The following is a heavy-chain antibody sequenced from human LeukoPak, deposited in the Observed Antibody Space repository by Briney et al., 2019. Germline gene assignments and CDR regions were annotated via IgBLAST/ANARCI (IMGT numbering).Heavy chain of an antibody. Sequence: SETLSLTXTVSGGSISGGNYYWSWLRQPAETGLDWLGHIYASGSSNYNATLKSRVTMSVYTSKYSFSLTLISVTAAATSFYALARVKRWYGELASWFDSWGQGTLVTVSS. D-gene: IGHD3-10*01. CDR3: ARVKRWYGELASWFDS. V-gene: IGHV4-61*09. CDR2: IYASGSS. J-gene: IGHJ5*01. CDR1: GGSISGGNYY.